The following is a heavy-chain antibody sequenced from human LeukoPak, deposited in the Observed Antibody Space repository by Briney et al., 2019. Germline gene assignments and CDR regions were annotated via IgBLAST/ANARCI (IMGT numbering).Heavy chain of an antibody. V-gene: IGHV4-59*01. CDR3: AREREWIQLPAMRSYYYMDV. CDR1: GGSISTYY. Sequence: SETPSLTCTVSGGSISTYYWSWIRQPPGKGLEWIGYIFYSGSSNYNPSLKSRVTISVDTSKNQFSLKLSSVTAADTAVYYCAREREWIQLPAMRSYYYMDVWGRGTTVTVSS. J-gene: IGHJ6*03. CDR2: IFYSGSS. D-gene: IGHD5-18*01.